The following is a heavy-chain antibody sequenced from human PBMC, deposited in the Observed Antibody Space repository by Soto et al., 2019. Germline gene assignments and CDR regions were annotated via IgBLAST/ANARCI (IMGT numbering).Heavy chain of an antibody. Sequence: EVQVVESGGGLVQPGGSLRLSCVASGFTSSNYWMNWVRQAPGKGLERVANIKQDGSEKNYVDSVKGRFTISRDNAKNSLYLQMNSLRAEDTAVYYCAGSTSSWGVWGKGTTVTVSS. CDR2: IKQDGSEK. D-gene: IGHD6-13*01. J-gene: IGHJ6*04. V-gene: IGHV3-7*01. CDR3: AGSTSSWGV. CDR1: GFTSSNYW.